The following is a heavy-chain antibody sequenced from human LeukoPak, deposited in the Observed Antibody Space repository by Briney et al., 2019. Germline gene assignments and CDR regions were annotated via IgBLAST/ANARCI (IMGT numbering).Heavy chain of an antibody. CDR1: GGSFSGYY. D-gene: IGHD2-15*01. V-gene: IGHV4-34*01. J-gene: IGHJ4*02. CDR3: ARESRRYCSGGSCFS. Sequence: SETLSLTCAVSGGSFSGYYWSWIRQPPGKGLEWIGEINHSGSTNYNPSLKSRVTISVDSSKNQFSLKLSSVTAADTAVYYCARESRRYCSGGSCFSWGQGTLVTVSS. CDR2: INHSGST.